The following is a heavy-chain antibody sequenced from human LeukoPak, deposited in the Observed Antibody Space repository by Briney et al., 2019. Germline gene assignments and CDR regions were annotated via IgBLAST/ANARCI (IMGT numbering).Heavy chain of an antibody. CDR3: ARAVGIAVAGLYGMDV. CDR2: IYSGGST. D-gene: IGHD6-19*01. V-gene: IGHV3-53*01. Sequence: GGSLRLSCAASGFTVSSNYMSWVRQAPGKGLESVSVIYSGGSTYYADSVKGRFTISRDNSKNTLYLQMNSLRAEDTAVYYCARAVGIAVAGLYGMDVWGQGTTVTVSS. J-gene: IGHJ6*02. CDR1: GFTVSSNY.